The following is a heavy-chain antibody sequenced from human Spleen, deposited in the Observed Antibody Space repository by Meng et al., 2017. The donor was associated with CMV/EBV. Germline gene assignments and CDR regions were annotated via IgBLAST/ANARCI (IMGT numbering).Heavy chain of an antibody. CDR1: GFTFSSYA. D-gene: IGHD2-2*01. Sequence: GESLKISCAASGFTFSSYAMHWVRQAPGKGLEWVALISDDESNEYYVDSVKGRLTISRDNSKNTLYLQMNSLRAEDTAIYYCARVAYCSSTICYRPFDYWGQGTRVTVSS. CDR3: ARVAYCSSTICYRPFDY. CDR2: ISDDESNE. J-gene: IGHJ4*02. V-gene: IGHV3-30*04.